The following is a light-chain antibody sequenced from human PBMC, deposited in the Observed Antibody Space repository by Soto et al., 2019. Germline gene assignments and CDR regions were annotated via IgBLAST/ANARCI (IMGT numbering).Light chain of an antibody. J-gene: IGKJ4*01. Sequence: EVVLTQSPGTLSLSPGERAILSCRASQSVNSRNLAWYQQKHGQAPRLLISGASSRAAGIPDRFSGSGSGTDFTLIITRLEAEDFAVYYCQHYDETPLTFGGGTKVEI. CDR2: GAS. V-gene: IGKV3-20*01. CDR3: QHYDETPLT. CDR1: QSVNSRN.